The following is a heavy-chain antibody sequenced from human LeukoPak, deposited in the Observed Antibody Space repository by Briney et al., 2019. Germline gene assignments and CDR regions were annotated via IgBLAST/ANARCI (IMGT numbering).Heavy chain of an antibody. CDR3: ARGGVYSTSAVDY. D-gene: IGHD6-6*01. V-gene: IGHV3-74*01. Sequence: PGGSLRLSCAASGFTFSSYWMHWVRQAPGKGLVWVSRINSDGSSTTYAGSVKGRFTISRDNVKNTLYLQMNSLRAEDTAVYYCARGGVYSTSAVDYWGQGTLVTVSS. CDR2: INSDGSST. J-gene: IGHJ4*02. CDR1: GFTFSSYW.